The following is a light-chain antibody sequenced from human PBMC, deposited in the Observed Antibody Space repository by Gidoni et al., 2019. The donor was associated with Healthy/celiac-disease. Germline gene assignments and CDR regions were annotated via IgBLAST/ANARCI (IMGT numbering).Light chain of an antibody. CDR1: QSISSW. Sequence: DIQMTQYPSTLSASVGDRVTITCRASQSISSWLAWYQQKPGKAPKLLIYKASSLESGVPSRFNGSGSGTEFTLTISSLQPDDFAPYYCQQYNSYPLTFGGGTKVEIK. CDR3: QQYNSYPLT. J-gene: IGKJ4*01. V-gene: IGKV1-5*03. CDR2: KAS.